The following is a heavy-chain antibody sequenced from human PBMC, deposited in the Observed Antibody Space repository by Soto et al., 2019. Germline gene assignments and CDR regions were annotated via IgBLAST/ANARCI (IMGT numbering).Heavy chain of an antibody. CDR3: AGGGVRGVITRAKDYYGMDV. CDR2: VFTGDSDT. J-gene: IGHJ6*02. V-gene: IGHV5-51*01. D-gene: IGHD3-10*01. CDR1: GYSFTSYL. Sequence: GESLKISCKGSGYSFTSYLIGWVRQMPGKGLEWMGTVFTGDSDTRYSPSFQGQVTISADKSISTAYLQWSSLKAPDTAMYYCAGGGVRGVITRAKDYYGMDVWGQGTTVTVAS.